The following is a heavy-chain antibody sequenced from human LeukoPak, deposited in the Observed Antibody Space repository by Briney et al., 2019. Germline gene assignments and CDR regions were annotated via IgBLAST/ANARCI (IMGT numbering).Heavy chain of an antibody. D-gene: IGHD6-13*01. J-gene: IGHJ4*02. V-gene: IGHV3-7*01. Sequence: GGSLRLSCAASGFTFSSYWMTWVRQAPGKGLEWVANIKYDGSEKDNMDSVKGRFTISRDNTKNSLYLQMNSLRAEDTAVYYCARDIEAAGLFLDYWGQGTLVTVSS. CDR1: GFTFSSYW. CDR3: ARDIEAAGLFLDY. CDR2: IKYDGSEK.